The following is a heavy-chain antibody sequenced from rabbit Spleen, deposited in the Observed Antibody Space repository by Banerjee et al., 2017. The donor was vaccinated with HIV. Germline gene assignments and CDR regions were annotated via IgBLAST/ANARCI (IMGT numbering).Heavy chain of an antibody. Sequence: QEQLVESGGGLVQPEGSLTLTCTASGFSFSGGYYMCWVRQAPGKGLEWIGCIYTANGNTHYASWAKGRFTISKTSSTTVTLQMTSLTAADTATYFCARDAGSFPYIDVYFNLWGQGTLVTVS. CDR3: ARDAGSFPYIDVYFNL. V-gene: IGHV1S45*01. CDR1: GFSFSGGYY. J-gene: IGHJ4*01. D-gene: IGHD4-2*01. CDR2: IYTANGNT.